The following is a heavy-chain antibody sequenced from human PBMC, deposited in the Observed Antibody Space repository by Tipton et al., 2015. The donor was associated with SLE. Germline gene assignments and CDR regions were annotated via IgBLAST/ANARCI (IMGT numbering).Heavy chain of an antibody. CDR1: GYTFTGYY. CDR3: AREAYGDYLVGPSSFDY. D-gene: IGHD4-17*01. CDR2: INPNSGGT. J-gene: IGHJ4*02. Sequence: QSGAEVKKPGASVKVSCKASGYTFTGYYMHWVRQAPGQGLEWMGRINPNSGGTNYAQKLQGRVTMTTDTSTSTAYMELRSLRSDDTAVYYCAREAYGDYLVGPSSFDYWGQGTLVTVSS. V-gene: IGHV1-2*06.